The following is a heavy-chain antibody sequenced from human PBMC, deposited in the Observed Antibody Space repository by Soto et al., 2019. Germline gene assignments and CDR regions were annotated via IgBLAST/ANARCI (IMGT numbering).Heavy chain of an antibody. Sequence: GSPSETLSLTCTVSGGSISSNDWWTWVRQPPGRGLEWIAETFHSGSTNYNPSLKSRVPISVDKSKIQFSLNLSFWPAADRAVFFCGRTYHYNSCGYLYYFDYGGKGTLVTVSS. D-gene: IGHD3-22*01. V-gene: IGHV4-4*02. CDR2: TFHSGST. J-gene: IGHJ4*02. CDR1: GGSISSNDW. CDR3: GRTYHYNSCGYLYYFDY.